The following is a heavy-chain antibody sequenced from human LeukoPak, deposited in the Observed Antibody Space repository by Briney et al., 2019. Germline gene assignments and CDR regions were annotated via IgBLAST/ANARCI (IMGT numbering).Heavy chain of an antibody. CDR1: GDTFSTYS. CDR3: ASPLEGAGSYYLRY. CDR2: IIPMLGIT. V-gene: IGHV1-69*10. Sequence: GASVKDSCKASGDTFSTYSFSWVRPAPGQGLEFMGRIIPMLGITNYAQKFQDRVTIIAEKSTNTAHMEFSCLRSADTAVYYCASPLEGAGSYYLRYWGQGTLLIVSS. D-gene: IGHD3-10*01. J-gene: IGHJ4*02.